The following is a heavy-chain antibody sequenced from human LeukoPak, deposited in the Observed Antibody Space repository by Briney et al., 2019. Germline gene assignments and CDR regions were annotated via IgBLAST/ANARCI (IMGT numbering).Heavy chain of an antibody. CDR1: GGSISSYY. CDR2: IYPSGST. V-gene: IGHV4-4*07. J-gene: IGHJ6*03. Sequence: SETLSLTCSVPGGSISSYYWSWIRQPAGKGLEWIGRIYPSGSTNYNPSLKSRVTISGDKSKNQFSLKLSSVTAADTAVYYCARVGGDCGGDCYHYYSMDVWGKGTTVTVSS. D-gene: IGHD2-21*02. CDR3: ARVGGDCGGDCYHYYSMDV.